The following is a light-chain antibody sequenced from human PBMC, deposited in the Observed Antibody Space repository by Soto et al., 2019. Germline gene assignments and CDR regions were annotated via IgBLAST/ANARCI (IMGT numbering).Light chain of an antibody. CDR3: QQYSDYSPT. J-gene: IGKJ1*01. CDR1: QRISIL. Sequence: DIQMTQSPSTLSASVGDRVTITCRASQRISILLAWYQQKPGKAPKLLIYDASSLQSGVPSRFSGSGSGTEFTLTISSLQPDDFATYYCQQYSDYSPTVGQGTKVEIK. V-gene: IGKV1-5*01. CDR2: DAS.